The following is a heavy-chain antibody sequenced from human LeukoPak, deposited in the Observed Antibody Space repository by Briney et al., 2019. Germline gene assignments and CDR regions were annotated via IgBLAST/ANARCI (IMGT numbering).Heavy chain of an antibody. D-gene: IGHD5-12*01. V-gene: IGHV4-39*07. CDR1: GGSISSSSYY. CDR3: ARSGSGYLRYYFDY. J-gene: IGHJ4*02. CDR2: IYYSGST. Sequence: SETLSLTCTVSGGSISSSSYYWGWIRRPPGKGLEWIGSIYYSGSTYYSPSLKSRVTISVDTSKNQFSLKLSSVTAADTAVYYCARSGSGYLRYYFDYWGQGTLVTVSS.